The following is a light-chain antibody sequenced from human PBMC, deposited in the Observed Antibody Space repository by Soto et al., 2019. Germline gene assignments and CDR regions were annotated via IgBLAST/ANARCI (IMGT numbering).Light chain of an antibody. J-gene: IGKJ4*01. CDR1: QDITLY. CDR2: AAS. CDR3: QQANSYPLT. V-gene: IGKV1-27*01. Sequence: DIRMTQSPSSLSASVGDRVTITCRASQDITLYLAWYQQKAGKPPNLLIYAASTTQSGVPSRFSGSGSGTDFTLTISSLQPEDFATYYCQQANSYPLTFGRGTKVDIK.